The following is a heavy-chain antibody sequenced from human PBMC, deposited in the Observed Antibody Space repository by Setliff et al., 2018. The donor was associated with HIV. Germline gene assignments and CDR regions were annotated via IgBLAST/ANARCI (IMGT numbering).Heavy chain of an antibody. V-gene: IGHV4-38-2*01. Sequence: SETLSLTCAVSGDFFSSDYYWGWIRQPPGKGLEWIGSGVNSGRSYYNPSLKSRVTVSVDTSTNHLSLWLTSVTAADTAVYYCARQTSYDRGYSYCFDEWGHGTLVTVSS. D-gene: IGHD5-18*01. CDR1: GDFFSSDYY. J-gene: IGHJ4*01. CDR2: GVNSGRS. CDR3: ARQTSYDRGYSYCFDE.